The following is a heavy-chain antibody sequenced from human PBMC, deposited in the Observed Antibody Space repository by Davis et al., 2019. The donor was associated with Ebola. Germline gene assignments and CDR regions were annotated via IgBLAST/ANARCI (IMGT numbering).Heavy chain of an antibody. V-gene: IGHV1-46*01. CDR1: GYTFTSYY. CDR2: INPSGGST. D-gene: IGHD3-22*01. Sequence: ASVKVSCKASGYTFTSYYMHWVRQAPGQGLEWMGIINPSGGSTSYAQKFQGRVTITADKSTSTAYMELSSLRSEDTAVYYCARVYYDSRGGGVYYFDYWGQGTLVTVSS. J-gene: IGHJ4*02. CDR3: ARVYYDSRGGGVYYFDY.